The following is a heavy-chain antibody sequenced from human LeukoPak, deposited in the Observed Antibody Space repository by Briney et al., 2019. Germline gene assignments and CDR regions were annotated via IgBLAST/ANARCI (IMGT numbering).Heavy chain of an antibody. D-gene: IGHD3/OR15-3a*01. Sequence: PSETLSLTCTVSGGSIRSYFWSWIRQPPGKGLEWVGSIYYSGSTNYNPSLNSRVTISVDTSRNQFSLRLTSVTATDTAVYYCARQADWGPYYFDYWGQGALVTVSS. CDR3: ARQADWGPYYFDY. CDR1: GGSIRSYF. CDR2: IYYSGST. J-gene: IGHJ4*02. V-gene: IGHV4-59*08.